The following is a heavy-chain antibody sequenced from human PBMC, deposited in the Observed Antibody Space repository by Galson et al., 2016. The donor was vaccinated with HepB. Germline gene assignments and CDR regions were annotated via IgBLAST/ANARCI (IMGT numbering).Heavy chain of an antibody. CDR1: GLTFSSYG. D-gene: IGHD3-16*01. J-gene: IGHJ4*02. Sequence: SLRLSCAVSGLTFSSYGFHWVRQAPGKGLEWVAVIWYDRSKKYYADSVKGRFTISRDNSKNTLYLHMNSLRVEDTAVYYCARDPGGGPTHGYWGQGTLVTVSS. V-gene: IGHV3-33*01. CDR3: ARDPGGGPTHGY. CDR2: IWYDRSKK.